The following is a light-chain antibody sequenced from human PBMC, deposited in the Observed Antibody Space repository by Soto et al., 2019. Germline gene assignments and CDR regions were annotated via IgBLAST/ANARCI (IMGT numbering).Light chain of an antibody. V-gene: IGKV3-15*01. CDR3: QQYNDWPLT. J-gene: IGKJ4*01. CDR1: QGIRNY. CDR2: GAF. Sequence: TQSPSFLSASVGDRVTITCRASQGIRNYLAWYQQKPGQAPRLLIYGAFVRATGIPARFSGSGSGTDFTLTISSLQSEDFAVYYCQQYNDWPLTFGGGTKVDIK.